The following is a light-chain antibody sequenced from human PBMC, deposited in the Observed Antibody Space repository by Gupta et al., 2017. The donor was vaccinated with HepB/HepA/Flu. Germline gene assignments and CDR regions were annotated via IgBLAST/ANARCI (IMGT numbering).Light chain of an antibody. J-gene: IGKJ5*01. CDR3: RQRSNPPVT. CDR1: QGLLENSGRSY. CDR2: GGS. Sequence: VMTQLPFSLPVTAGESASISCRTRQGLLENSGRSYLDWYLQKPGQSPQLLIYGGSKRAYGVPDRFSGSGSGTDFTLTISGVEAEDFAIYYCRQRSNPPVTFGQGTQVEI. V-gene: IGKV2-28*01.